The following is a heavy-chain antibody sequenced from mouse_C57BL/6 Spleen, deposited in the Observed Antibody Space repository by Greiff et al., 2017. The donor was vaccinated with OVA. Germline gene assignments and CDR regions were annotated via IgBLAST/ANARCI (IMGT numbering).Heavy chain of an antibody. CDR3: ARDYYYGSSPVY. Sequence: QVQLQQSGPELVKPGASVKISCKASGYAFSSSWMNWVKQRPGKGLEWIGRIYPGDGDTNYNGKFKGKATLTADKSSSTAYMQLSSLASEDSAVCFCARDYYYGSSPVYWGQSTTLTVSS. J-gene: IGHJ2*01. V-gene: IGHV1-82*01. CDR1: GYAFSSSW. D-gene: IGHD1-1*01. CDR2: IYPGDGDT.